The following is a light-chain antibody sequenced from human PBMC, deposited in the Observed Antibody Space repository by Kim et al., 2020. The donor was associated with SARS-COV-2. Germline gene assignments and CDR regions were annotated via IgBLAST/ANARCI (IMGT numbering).Light chain of an antibody. CDR2: QDT. Sequence: VSPGQTASITSSGDKLGDKYVCWYQQKPGQSPAPVIFQDTKRPSGIPERFSGSKSGNTDTLTISGTQPTDEAYYYCQVWDSSTKGVFGGGTQLTVL. CDR1: KLGDKY. V-gene: IGLV3-1*01. CDR3: QVWDSSTKGV. J-gene: IGLJ3*02.